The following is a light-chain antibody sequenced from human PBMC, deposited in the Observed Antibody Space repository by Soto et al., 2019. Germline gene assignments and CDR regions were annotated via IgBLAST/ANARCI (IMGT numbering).Light chain of an antibody. CDR1: QSVLYRSNNQNY. Sequence: DIVMTQSPDSLAVSLGKRATINCKSSQSVLYRSNNQNYLVWYQQKPGQPPKLLIYWASTRESGVPDRFSGSGSGTDFTLTISSLQAEDVAVYYCQQFYNIPHTFGQGTKLEIK. V-gene: IGKV4-1*01. CDR3: QQFYNIPHT. J-gene: IGKJ2*01. CDR2: WAS.